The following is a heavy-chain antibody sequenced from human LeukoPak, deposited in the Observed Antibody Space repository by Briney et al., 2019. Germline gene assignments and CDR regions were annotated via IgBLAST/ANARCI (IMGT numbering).Heavy chain of an antibody. D-gene: IGHD4-17*01. V-gene: IGHV3-30*04. CDR2: ISHNGRNQ. CDR3: ARDFGDYGIDY. Sequence: GRSLRVSCAASGITFSSYVVQWVRQDPDKGLEWVALISHNGRNQYYADSVRGRFTISRDNYKNTLFLQMNSLKFEDTAIYYCARDFGDYGIDYWGRGTLVTVSS. J-gene: IGHJ4*02. CDR1: GITFSSYV.